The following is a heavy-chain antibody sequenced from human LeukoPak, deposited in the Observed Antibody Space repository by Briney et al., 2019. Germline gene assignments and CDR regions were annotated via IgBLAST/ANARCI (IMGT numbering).Heavy chain of an antibody. V-gene: IGHV4-34*01. Sequence: RASETLSLTCAVYGGSFTGYYWSWIRQPPGKGLEWIGEINHSGRTNYNPSLKSGATISVDTSKNQFFLKRSSVTAAEPAVYYCARARHIDLDYWGQGTLVTVSS. J-gene: IGHJ4*02. CDR3: ARARHIDLDY. CDR2: INHSGRT. CDR1: GGSFTGYY.